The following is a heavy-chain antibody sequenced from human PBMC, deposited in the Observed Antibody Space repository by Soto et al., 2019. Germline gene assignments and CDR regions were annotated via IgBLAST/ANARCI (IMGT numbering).Heavy chain of an antibody. D-gene: IGHD3-3*01. CDR3: AITYLNYDFWSGYDAPTTNYYYSGMDV. J-gene: IGHJ6*02. Sequence: ASVKVSCKASGYTFTSYGISWVRQAPGQGLEWMGWISAYNGNTNYAQKLQGRVTMTTDTSTSTAYMELRSLRSDDTAVYYCAITYLNYDFWSGYDAPTTNYYYSGMDVWGQGTTVTVSS. CDR1: GYTFTSYG. V-gene: IGHV1-18*01. CDR2: ISAYNGNT.